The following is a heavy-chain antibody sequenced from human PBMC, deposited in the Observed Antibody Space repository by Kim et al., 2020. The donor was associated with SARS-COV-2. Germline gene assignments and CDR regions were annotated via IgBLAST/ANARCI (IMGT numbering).Heavy chain of an antibody. J-gene: IGHJ4*02. V-gene: IGHV5-51*01. Sequence: KYGPSFQGQVTISADKSISTAYLQWSRLKASDTAMYYCARRSTGTYYFDYWGQGTLVTVSS. D-gene: IGHD1-1*01. CDR3: ARRSTGTYYFDY.